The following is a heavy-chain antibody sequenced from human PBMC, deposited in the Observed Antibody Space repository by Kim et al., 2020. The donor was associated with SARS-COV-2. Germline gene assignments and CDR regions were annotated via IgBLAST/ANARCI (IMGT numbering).Heavy chain of an antibody. CDR3: AKDKGAGPPKQYYVDY. Sequence: GGSLRLSCAASGFTFSSYGMHWVRQAPGKGLEWVAVISYDGSNKYYADSVKGRFTISRDNSKNTLYLQMNSLRAEDTAVYYCAKDKGAGPPKQYYVDYWGQGTLVTVSS. CDR2: ISYDGSNK. V-gene: IGHV3-30*18. D-gene: IGHD6-19*01. J-gene: IGHJ4*02. CDR1: GFTFSSYG.